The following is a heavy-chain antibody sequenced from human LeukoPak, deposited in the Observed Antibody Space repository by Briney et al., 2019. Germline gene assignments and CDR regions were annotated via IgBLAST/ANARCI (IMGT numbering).Heavy chain of an antibody. Sequence: SVKVSCKASGGTFSSYAISWVRQAPGQGLERMGGIIPIFGTANYAQKFQGRVTITADESTSTAYMELSSLRSEDTAVYYCASQPQRRWYYYGMDVWGKGTTVTVSS. CDR3: ASQPQRRWYYYGMDV. V-gene: IGHV1-69*01. J-gene: IGHJ6*04. CDR2: IIPIFGTA. CDR1: GGTFSSYA. D-gene: IGHD6-25*01.